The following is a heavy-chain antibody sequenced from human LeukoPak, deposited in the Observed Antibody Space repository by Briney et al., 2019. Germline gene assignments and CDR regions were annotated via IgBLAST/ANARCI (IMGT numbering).Heavy chain of an antibody. J-gene: IGHJ4*02. Sequence: ASVKVSCKASGYIFTDYYIHWVRQAPGQGLEWMGWINPNTGTTNYAQKFQGRVTMTTDTSTTTAYMELSRLTSDDTAVYYCARPYDDSGYYYNYWGQGTLVTVFS. D-gene: IGHD3-22*01. V-gene: IGHV1-2*02. CDR1: GYIFTDYY. CDR2: INPNTGTT. CDR3: ARPYDDSGYYYNY.